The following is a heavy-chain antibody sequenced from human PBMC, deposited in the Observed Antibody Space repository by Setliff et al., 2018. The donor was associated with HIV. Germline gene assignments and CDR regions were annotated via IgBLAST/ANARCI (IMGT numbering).Heavy chain of an antibody. V-gene: IGHV4-39*01. D-gene: IGHD1-26*01. CDR2: VYYRGGT. Sequence: SETLSLTCAVAGGSMSDVSSYWGWIRQAPGRGLEWIGIVYYRGGTFDSPSLKSRVTVSIATSKSKFSLKLTSVTAADTAVYYCARHSAVNSTTDGLCYYSIDVWGKGTSVTVS. CDR3: ARHSAVNSTTDGLCYYSIDV. CDR1: GGSMSDVSSY. J-gene: IGHJ6*03.